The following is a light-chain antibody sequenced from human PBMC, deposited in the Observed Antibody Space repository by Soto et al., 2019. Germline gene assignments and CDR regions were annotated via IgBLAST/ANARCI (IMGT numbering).Light chain of an antibody. J-gene: IGKJ2*01. Sequence: EIVLTQSPATVSLSPGESATLSCRASQNIHSFLAWYQQGPGQAPRLLIYDASFRATAIRARFNGSGSGTDFTLTITRLEPEDFAVYYCQQRLFWPLFTFGQGTRLEIK. CDR2: DAS. CDR1: QNIHSF. V-gene: IGKV3-11*01. CDR3: QQRLFWPLFT.